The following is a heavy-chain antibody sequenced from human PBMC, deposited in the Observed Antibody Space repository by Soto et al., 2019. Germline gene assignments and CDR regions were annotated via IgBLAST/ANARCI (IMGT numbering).Heavy chain of an antibody. Sequence: EVQLLESGGGLVQPGGSLRLSCAASGFTFSSYARSWVRQAPGKGRERVSAISGSGGSTYYADSVKGRFTISRDNSKNTLYLQMNSLRAEDTAVYYCAKEELERQGSGFDYWGQGTLVTVSS. CDR3: AKEELERQGSGFDY. D-gene: IGHD1-1*01. V-gene: IGHV3-23*01. CDR2: ISGSGGST. J-gene: IGHJ4*02. CDR1: GFTFSSYA.